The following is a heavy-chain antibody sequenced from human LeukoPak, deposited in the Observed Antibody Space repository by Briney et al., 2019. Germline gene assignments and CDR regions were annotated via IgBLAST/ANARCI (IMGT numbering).Heavy chain of an antibody. CDR2: IYSGGST. Sequence: GGSLRLSCAASGFTFSSYGMHWVRQAPGKGLDWVSVIYSGGSTNYADSVKGRFTISRDNSKNMVYLQMNSLRAEDTAVYYCVRGGTSVTASFWGQGTMVTVSS. CDR3: VRGGTSVTASF. V-gene: IGHV3-66*01. CDR1: GFTFSSYG. J-gene: IGHJ3*01. D-gene: IGHD2-21*02.